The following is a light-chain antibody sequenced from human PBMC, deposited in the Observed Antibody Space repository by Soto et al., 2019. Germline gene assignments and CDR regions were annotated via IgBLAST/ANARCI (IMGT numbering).Light chain of an antibody. CDR3: QQYGGSAIT. J-gene: IGKJ5*01. CDR2: DAS. V-gene: IGKV3D-20*01. Sequence: EIVLTQSPDPLSLSPGERATLSCGASQTVSSGRYLACNQQKPGLAPRLLIYDASSRATGIPDRFSGSGSGTAFTLTIGRLDPEDFAVYFCQQYGGSAITFGQGTRMEI. CDR1: QTVSSGRY.